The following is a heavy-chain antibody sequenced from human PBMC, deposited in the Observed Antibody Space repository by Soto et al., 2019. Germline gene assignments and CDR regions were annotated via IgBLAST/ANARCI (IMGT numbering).Heavy chain of an antibody. D-gene: IGHD2-2*01. CDR1: GGTFSSYA. CDR3: ARSVSFRYQLLKRGMDV. CDR2: IIPIFATA. J-gene: IGHJ6*02. Sequence: SVKVSCKASGGTFSSYAISWVRQAPGQGLEWMGGIIPIFATANYAQKFQGRVMITVDESTSTAYMELSSLRSEDTAVYYCARSVSFRYQLLKRGMDVWGQGTTVTVSS. V-gene: IGHV1-69*13.